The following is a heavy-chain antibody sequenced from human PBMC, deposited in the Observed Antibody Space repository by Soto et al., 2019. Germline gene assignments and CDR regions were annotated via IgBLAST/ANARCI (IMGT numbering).Heavy chain of an antibody. V-gene: IGHV3-30-3*01. D-gene: IGHD2-8*01. CDR3: VRDQWVVCTSDVCYPLDY. Sequence: QVQLVESGGGVVQPGRSLTLSCAASGFTFRSYAMHWVRQAPGEGLEWVAVISYDGVNKYYSDSVQGRFTMSRDNSKNTLYLQMDSLIADDTAVYYCVRDQWVVCTSDVCYPLDYWGQGTLVTVSS. CDR1: GFTFRSYA. CDR2: ISYDGVNK. J-gene: IGHJ4*02.